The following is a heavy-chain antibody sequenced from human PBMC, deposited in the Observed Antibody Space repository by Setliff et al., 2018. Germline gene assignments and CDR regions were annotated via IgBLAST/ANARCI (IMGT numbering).Heavy chain of an antibody. J-gene: IGHJ6*03. CDR3: ARSLARVSGGDCYSTSFCYNYYMDV. Sequence: PGGSLRLSCAASGFTFSTYAMSWVRQAPGKGLEWVSVISGSGTTTYYADSVKGRFTISRDNSKSSVYLQMNNLRVEDTAVYYCARSLARVSGGDCYSTSFCYNYYMDVWGKGTTVTVSS. CDR2: ISGSGTTT. V-gene: IGHV3-23*01. D-gene: IGHD2-21*02. CDR1: GFTFSTYA.